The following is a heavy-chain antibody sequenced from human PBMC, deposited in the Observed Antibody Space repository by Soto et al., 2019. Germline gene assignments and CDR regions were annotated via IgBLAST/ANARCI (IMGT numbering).Heavy chain of an antibody. CDR2: IYHSGST. CDR1: GGSIRVGGCS. Sequence: TLSLTWSVVGGSIRVGGCSWNWIGQPPGNGLEWIGYIYHSGSTYYNPSLKSRVTISVDRSKNQFSLKLSSVTAADTAVYYCARGAYDILTGHQGGFDYWGQATLVTVPS. D-gene: IGHD3-9*01. V-gene: IGHV4-30-2*01. J-gene: IGHJ4*02. CDR3: ARGAYDILTGHQGGFDY.